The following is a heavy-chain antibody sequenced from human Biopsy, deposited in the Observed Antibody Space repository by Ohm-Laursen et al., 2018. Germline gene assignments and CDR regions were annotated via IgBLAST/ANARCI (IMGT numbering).Heavy chain of an antibody. J-gene: IGHJ6*02. CDR3: AREYPEGDV. V-gene: IGHV1-69*04. CDR2: IIPLLGIT. CDR1: GRIFSSYS. D-gene: IGHD2-2*02. Sequence: VTVFCNVSGRIFSSYSMLWARQAPGQALVGMGSIIPLLGITHYVQKFQGRVTISADMSTSTAYMELSSLRSEDTAVYYCAREYPEGDVWGQGTTVTVSS.